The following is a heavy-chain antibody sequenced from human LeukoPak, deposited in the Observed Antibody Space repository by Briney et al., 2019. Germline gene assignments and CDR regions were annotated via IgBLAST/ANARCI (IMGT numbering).Heavy chain of an antibody. CDR1: GYSFTSYW. CDR3: ARGAARRFEYFQH. D-gene: IGHD6-6*01. J-gene: IGHJ1*01. Sequence: GESLKISCKGSGYSFTSYWTGWVRQMPGKGLEWMGIIYPGDSDTRYSPSFQGQVTISADKSISTAYLQWSSLKASDTAMYYCARGAARRFEYFQHWGQGTLVTVSS. V-gene: IGHV5-51*01. CDR2: IYPGDSDT.